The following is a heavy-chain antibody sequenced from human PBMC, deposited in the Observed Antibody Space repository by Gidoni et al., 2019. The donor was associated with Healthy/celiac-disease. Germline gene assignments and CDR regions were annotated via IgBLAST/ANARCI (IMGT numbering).Heavy chain of an antibody. D-gene: IGHD2-21*02. J-gene: IGHJ4*02. CDR2: LIPILGIA. V-gene: IGHV1-69*02. CDR3: GGNSDRSFDY. Sequence: QVQLVQSWAEVKKPGSAVKVSCKASGGTFSSYTISWVRQAPGQGLEWMGRLIPILGIANYAQKFQGRVTITADKSTSTAYMELSSLRSEDTAVYYCGGNSDRSFDYWGQGTLVTVSS. CDR1: GGTFSSYT.